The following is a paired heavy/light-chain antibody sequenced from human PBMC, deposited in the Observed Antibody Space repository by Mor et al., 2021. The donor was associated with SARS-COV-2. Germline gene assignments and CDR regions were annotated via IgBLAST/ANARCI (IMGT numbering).Light chain of an antibody. CDR3: QQYNNWPLLYS. CDR1: QSVSSN. J-gene: IGKJ2*03. V-gene: IGKV3-15*01. CDR2: GAS. Sequence: EIVMTQSPATLSVSPGERATVSCRASQSVSSNLAWYQQKPGQAPRLLIYGASTRATGVPARFSGSGSGTEFTLTISSLQSEDFAVYYCQQYNNWPLLYSFGQGTKLEIK.
Heavy chain of an antibody. Sequence: QVQLVESGGGVVQPGRSLRLSCAASGFIFHNYGMHWVRQAPGKGLEWVAVIWYDGSNKYYAESVKGRFTLSRDNSKNTLSLQMNSLRAEDTAVYYCVRVEYSSGWYGCFDLWGQGTQVTVSS. CDR1: GFIFHNYG. D-gene: IGHD6-19*01. CDR2: IWYDGSNK. CDR3: VRVEYSSGWYGCFDL. J-gene: IGHJ4*02. V-gene: IGHV3-33*01.